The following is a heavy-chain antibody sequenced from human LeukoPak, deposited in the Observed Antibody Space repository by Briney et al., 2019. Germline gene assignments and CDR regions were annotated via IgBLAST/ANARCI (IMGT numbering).Heavy chain of an antibody. D-gene: IGHD2/OR15-2a*01. V-gene: IGHV3-74*03. J-gene: IGHJ4*02. Sequence: GGSLRLSCAASGFSSSSYWMHWVRQAPGKGLVWVARISPDGSSALSADSVRGRFTISRDNADNTLYLQLNSLRAEDTAVYYCARVSFCPRCHFDYWGQGTLVTVSS. CDR3: ARVSFCPRCHFDY. CDR1: GFSSSSYW. CDR2: ISPDGSSA.